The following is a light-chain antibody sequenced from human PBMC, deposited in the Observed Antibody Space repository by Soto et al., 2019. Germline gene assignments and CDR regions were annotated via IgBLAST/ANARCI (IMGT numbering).Light chain of an antibody. J-gene: IGKJ1*01. Sequence: IQVTQSTSSLSASVGDRVTITCRASQGISTLLAWYQQKPGKAPKLLIYKASTLKSGVPSRFSGSGSGTEFTLTISSLQPDDFATYYCQHYNSYSEAFGQGAKVDIK. V-gene: IGKV1-5*03. CDR2: KAS. CDR3: QHYNSYSEA. CDR1: QGISTL.